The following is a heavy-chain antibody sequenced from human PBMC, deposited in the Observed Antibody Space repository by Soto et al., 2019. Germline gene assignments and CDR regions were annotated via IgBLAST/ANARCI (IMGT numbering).Heavy chain of an antibody. CDR3: ARTMTIFGAGLD. CDR2: ISGSGGRT. J-gene: IGHJ4*02. CDR1: GFSFNKYA. D-gene: IGHD3-3*01. V-gene: IGHV3-23*01. Sequence: EVQLLESGGGLVQPGGSLRLSCAASGFSFNKYAMTWVRQAPGKGLEWVAAISGSGGRTHYADSVKGRFTISRDNSKNIPHLQMNSLRVEDPAVFYCARTMTIFGAGLDWGQGTLVSVSS.